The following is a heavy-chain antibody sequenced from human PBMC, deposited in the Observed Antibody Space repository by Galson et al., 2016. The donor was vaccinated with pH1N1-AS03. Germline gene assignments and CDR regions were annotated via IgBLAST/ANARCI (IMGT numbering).Heavy chain of an antibody. CDR2: MTPNNGNT. D-gene: IGHD3-16*01. CDR3: ARSFLGETDD. CDR1: GYTFTTYD. Sequence: SVKVSCKASGYTFTTYDINWVRQAAGQGLEWMGWMTPNNGNTGYAQRFQGRVTMTRNTSISTAYMELSGLQSEDTAVYYCARSFLGETDDWGQRTLVIVSS. J-gene: IGHJ4*02. V-gene: IGHV1-8*01.